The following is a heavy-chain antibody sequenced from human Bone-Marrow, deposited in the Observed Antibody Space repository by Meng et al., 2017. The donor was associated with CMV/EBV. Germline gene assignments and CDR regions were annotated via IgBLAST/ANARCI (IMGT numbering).Heavy chain of an antibody. V-gene: IGHV3-21*01. J-gene: IGHJ5*02. CDR1: GFTFSSYS. Sequence: GESLKISCAASGFTFSSYSMNWVRQAPGKGLEWVSSISSSSSYIYYADSVKGRFTISRDNAKNSLYLQMNSLRAEDTAVYYCARKGPYSSGWYVGYWFDPWGQGTLVTVSS. CDR2: ISSSSSYI. CDR3: ARKGPYSSGWYVGYWFDP. D-gene: IGHD6-19*01.